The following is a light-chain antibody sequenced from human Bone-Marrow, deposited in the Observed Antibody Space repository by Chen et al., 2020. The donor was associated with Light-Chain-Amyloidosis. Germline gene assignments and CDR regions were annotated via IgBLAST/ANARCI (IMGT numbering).Light chain of an antibody. CDR2: GAT. V-gene: IGLV2-23*02. CDR1: SRDIGGYDH. Sequence: QSALTQPASVSGSPGQSITISCTGTSRDIGGYDHVSWFQKNPGQAPKLIVFGATQRPSGVSPRFSGSKSGNTAYLTISGLQAEDEADYFCSSYAGSATFALFGGGTSLTVL. J-gene: IGLJ2*01. CDR3: SSYAGSATFAL.